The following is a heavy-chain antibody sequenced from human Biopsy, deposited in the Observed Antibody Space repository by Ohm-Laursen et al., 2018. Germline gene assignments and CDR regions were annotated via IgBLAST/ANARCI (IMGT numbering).Heavy chain of an antibody. D-gene: IGHD1-26*01. CDR1: GGTFTNYA. Sequence: SSVKVSCKVSGGTFTNYAISWVRQASGQGLEWMGGIIPIFGTANYAQKFQGRVTITADESTSTAHMELSSLRSDDTAVYYCARDALGGGSYRFFYWGQGSLVTVSS. V-gene: IGHV1-69*01. J-gene: IGHJ4*02. CDR2: IIPIFGTA. CDR3: ARDALGGGSYRFFY.